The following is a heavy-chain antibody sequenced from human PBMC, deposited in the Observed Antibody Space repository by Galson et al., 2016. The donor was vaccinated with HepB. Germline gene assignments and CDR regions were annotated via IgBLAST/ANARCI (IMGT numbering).Heavy chain of an antibody. CDR3: TREGVGYSGMDV. V-gene: IGHV3-30*01. J-gene: IGHJ6*01. Sequence: SLRLSCAASGFTFSNYAFYRVRQAPGKGLEWVSVISFDGTKKYYSGSVKGRFTVSRDNSRNTLFLQMNSLRRDDTAVYFCTREGVGYSGMDVWGQGTTVIVSS. CDR2: ISFDGTKK. D-gene: IGHD2-21*01. CDR1: GFTFSNYA.